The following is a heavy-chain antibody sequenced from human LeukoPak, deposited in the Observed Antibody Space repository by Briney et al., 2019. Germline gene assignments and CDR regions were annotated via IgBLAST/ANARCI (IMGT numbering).Heavy chain of an antibody. CDR2: ISSSSSTI. Sequence: GGSLRLSCAASGFTFSSYSMNWVRQAPGKGLEWVSYISSSSSTIYYADSVKGRFTISRDNAKNSLYLQMNSLRDEDTAVYYCAREPYCGGDCSHFDYWAREPWSPSPQ. D-gene: IGHD2-21*02. CDR3: AREPYCGGDCSHFDY. V-gene: IGHV3-48*02. J-gene: IGHJ4*02. CDR1: GFTFSSYS.